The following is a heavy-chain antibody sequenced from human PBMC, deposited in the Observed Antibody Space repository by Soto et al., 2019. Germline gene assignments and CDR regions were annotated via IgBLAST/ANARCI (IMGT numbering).Heavy chain of an antibody. Sequence: EVQLVESGGDLVQPGGSLRLSSAASGLTVSTDYMTWVRQAPGKGLEWVSLIYVGGGTYYADSVKGRFTISRDNSNITLYLQMNSLRAEDTAVYYCAVYAARHWFGPWGQGTLVTVSS. CDR2: IYVGGGT. CDR1: GLTVSTDY. CDR3: AVYAARHWFGP. D-gene: IGHD6-6*01. V-gene: IGHV3-66*01. J-gene: IGHJ5*02.